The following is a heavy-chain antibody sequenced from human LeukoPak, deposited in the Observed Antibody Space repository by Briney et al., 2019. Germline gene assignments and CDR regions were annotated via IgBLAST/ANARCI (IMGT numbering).Heavy chain of an antibody. V-gene: IGHV3-66*01. CDR1: GFTVSSNC. Sequence: GGSLRLSCVVSGFTVSSNCMSWVRQAPGKGLEWVSVIYSGGRTYDADSVKGRFTISRDNSKNTLYLQMNSLRAEDTAVYYCAKEFWSGYQYFDYWGQGTLVTVSS. CDR3: AKEFWSGYQYFDY. D-gene: IGHD3-3*01. CDR2: IYSGGRT. J-gene: IGHJ4*02.